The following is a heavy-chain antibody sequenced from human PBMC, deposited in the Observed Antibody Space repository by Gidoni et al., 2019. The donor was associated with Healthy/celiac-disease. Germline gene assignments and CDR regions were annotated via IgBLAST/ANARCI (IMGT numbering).Heavy chain of an antibody. J-gene: IGHJ4*02. D-gene: IGHD4-17*01. CDR3: TTDLTVTTWDY. CDR2: IKSKTDGGTT. CDR1: GFTLSNAW. V-gene: IGHV3-15*01. Sequence: EVQLVESGGGLVKPGGSLRLSCAASGFTLSNAWMSWVRQAPGKGLEWVGRIKSKTDGGTTDYAAPVKGRFTISRDDSKNTLYLQMNSLKTEDTAVYYCTTDLTVTTWDYWGQGTLVTVSS.